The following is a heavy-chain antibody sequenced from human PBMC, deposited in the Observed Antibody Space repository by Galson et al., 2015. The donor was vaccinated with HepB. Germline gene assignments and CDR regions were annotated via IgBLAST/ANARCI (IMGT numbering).Heavy chain of an antibody. CDR3: ARLGFVDLALDF. CDR2: MYHSGST. J-gene: IGHJ4*02. V-gene: IGHV4-30-4*01. D-gene: IGHD3-10*01. Sequence: TLSLTCAVYGGSFSDYYWSWIRQPPGKGLECIGYMYHSGSTYHNPSLKSRLSISVDTSKNQFSLKLTSLTAADTAVYYCARLGFVDLALDFWGQGALITVSS. CDR1: GGSFSDYY.